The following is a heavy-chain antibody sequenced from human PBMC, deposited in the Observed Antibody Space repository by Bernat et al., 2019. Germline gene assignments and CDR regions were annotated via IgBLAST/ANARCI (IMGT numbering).Heavy chain of an antibody. J-gene: IGHJ4*02. D-gene: IGHD1-1*01. CDR1: GFSLTSNPVG. V-gene: IGHV2-5*02. Sequence: QIILKESGPTLVKPTQALALTCTFSGFSLTSNPVGVGWVRQSPGKALEWLVVIYWDDDNRYSPSLRSRLTIPKDASNNQVVLTMTNMDPEDTATYYWSYRRDEGGNWNGGRFDYWGQGIQVTVSS. CDR2: IYWDDDN. CDR3: SYRRDEGGNWNGGRFDY.